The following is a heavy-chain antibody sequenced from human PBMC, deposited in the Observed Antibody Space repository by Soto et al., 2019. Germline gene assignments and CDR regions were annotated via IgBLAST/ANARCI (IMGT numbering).Heavy chain of an antibody. Sequence: PSETLSLTCTVSGGSITSYYWSWIRQPPGKGLEWIGYMSYSGSTNYNPSLKSRVTISVDTSKNQFSLKLSSVTAADTAVYYCARQHILTGFYIAGRRSVWFDPWGQGTLVTVSS. CDR2: MSYSGST. V-gene: IGHV4-59*08. CDR3: ARQHILTGFYIAGRRSVWFDP. D-gene: IGHD3-9*01. CDR1: GGSITSYY. J-gene: IGHJ5*02.